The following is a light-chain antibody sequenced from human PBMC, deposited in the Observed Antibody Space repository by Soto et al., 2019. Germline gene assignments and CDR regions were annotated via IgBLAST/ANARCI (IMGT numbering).Light chain of an antibody. J-gene: IGKJ5*01. Sequence: EIVLTQSPSTLSLSPGETATLSCRASQSVSSYLAWYQQKPGQAPRLLIYDASKRATGIAARFRGSGSGTDFILTISSLEPEDFAVYYCHQRSNWPPITFGQGTRLEF. CDR2: DAS. V-gene: IGKV3-11*01. CDR3: HQRSNWPPIT. CDR1: QSVSSY.